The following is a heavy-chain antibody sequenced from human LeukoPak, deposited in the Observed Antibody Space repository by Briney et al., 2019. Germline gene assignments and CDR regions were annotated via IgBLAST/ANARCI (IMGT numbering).Heavy chain of an antibody. D-gene: IGHD3-10*01. CDR1: GGSISSSSYY. CDR2: IYYSGST. V-gene: IGHV4-39*01. Sequence: SETLSLTCTVSGGSISSSSYYWGWIRQPPGKGLEWIGSIYYSGSTYYNPSLKSRVTISVDTSKNQFSLKLSSVTAADTAVYYCLMVRGVNVGYWGQGTLVTVSS. CDR3: LMVRGVNVGY. J-gene: IGHJ4*02.